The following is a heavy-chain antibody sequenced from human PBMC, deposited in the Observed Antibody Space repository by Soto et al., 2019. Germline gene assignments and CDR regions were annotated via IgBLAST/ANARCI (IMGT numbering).Heavy chain of an antibody. CDR3: ARDCRGRWLQSCFDY. Sequence: QVQLVQSGAEVKKPGSSVKVSCKASGGTFSSYAISWVRQAPGQGLEWMGGIIPIFGTANYAQKFQGRVTIAADETTSTAYMELSSLRSEDTAVYYCARDCRGRWLQSCFDYWGQGTLVTVSS. CDR2: IIPIFGTA. D-gene: IGHD4-4*01. J-gene: IGHJ4*02. CDR1: GGTFSSYA. V-gene: IGHV1-69*01.